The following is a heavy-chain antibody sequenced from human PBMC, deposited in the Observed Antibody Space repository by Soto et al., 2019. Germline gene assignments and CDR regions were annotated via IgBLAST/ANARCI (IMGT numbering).Heavy chain of an antibody. CDR3: ARGATDDLYGDDPVYFDY. Sequence: QVQLQESGPGLVKPSRTLSLTCTVSGGSISSGGYYWSWIRQHPGKGLEWIGYIYYSGSTYYNPSLKSRVTISVDTSKNQFSLKLSSVTAADTAVYYCARGATDDLYGDDPVYFDYWGQGTLVTVSS. V-gene: IGHV4-31*03. D-gene: IGHD4-17*01. J-gene: IGHJ4*02. CDR1: GGSISSGGYY. CDR2: IYYSGST.